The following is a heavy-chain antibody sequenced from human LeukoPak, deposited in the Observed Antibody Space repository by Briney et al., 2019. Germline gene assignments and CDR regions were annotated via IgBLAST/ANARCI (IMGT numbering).Heavy chain of an antibody. CDR2: ISAYNGNT. D-gene: IGHD1-1*01. Sequence: ASVKVSCKASGYTFTSYGISWVRQAPGQGLEWMGWISAYNGNTNYAQKFQGRVTITADKSTSTAYMELSSLRSEDTAVYYCARIGTSTYDPWGQGTLVTVSS. CDR1: GYTFTSYG. CDR3: ARIGTSTYDP. J-gene: IGHJ5*02. V-gene: IGHV1-18*01.